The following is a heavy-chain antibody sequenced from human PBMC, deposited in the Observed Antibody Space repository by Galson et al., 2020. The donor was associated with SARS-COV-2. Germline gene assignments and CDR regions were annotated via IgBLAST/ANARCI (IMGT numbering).Heavy chain of an antibody. CDR2: VKSKTNSYAT. J-gene: IGHJ5*02. D-gene: IGHD2-2*01. V-gene: IGHV3-73*01. CDR3: TVGYCSSTTCYPRFDP. Sequence: GGSLRLSCAASGFTFSGSAIHWVRQASGKGLEWVGRVKSKTNSYATAYAASVKGRFTISRDDSMNTAYLQMNSLKTEDTALYYCTVGYCSSTTCYPRFDPWGQGTLVTVSS. CDR1: GFTFSGSA.